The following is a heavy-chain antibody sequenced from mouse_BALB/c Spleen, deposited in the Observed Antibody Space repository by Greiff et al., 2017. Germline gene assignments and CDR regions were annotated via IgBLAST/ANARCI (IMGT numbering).Heavy chain of an antibody. Sequence: QVQLKESGAELMKPGASVKISCKASGYTFSSYWIEWVKQRPGHGLEWIGEILPGSGSTNYNEKFKGKATFTADTFSNTAYMQLSSLTSEDSAVYYCASGGYWGQGTTLTVSS. V-gene: IGHV1-9*01. CDR1: GYTFSSYW. J-gene: IGHJ2*01. CDR2: ILPGSGST. CDR3: ASGGY.